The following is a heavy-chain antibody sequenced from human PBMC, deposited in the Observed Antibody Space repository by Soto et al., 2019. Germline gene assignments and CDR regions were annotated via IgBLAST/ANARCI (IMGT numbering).Heavy chain of an antibody. Sequence: SETLSLTCAVFGGSFSDSYWSWIRQSPGKGLEWIGEISNSGRTYYNPSLKSRVTISGDTSKNQFPLEVRSVAAADTGTYYCARGRPAIATRWFDSWGQGILVTVSS. CDR2: ISNSGRT. CDR1: GGSFSDSY. CDR3: ARGRPAIATRWFDS. D-gene: IGHD1-1*01. V-gene: IGHV4-34*01. J-gene: IGHJ5*01.